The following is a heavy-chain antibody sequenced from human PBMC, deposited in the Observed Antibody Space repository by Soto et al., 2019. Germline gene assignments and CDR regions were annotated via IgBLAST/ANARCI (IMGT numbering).Heavy chain of an antibody. D-gene: IGHD2-15*01. CDR1: GFTVSSNY. CDR3: ARAGYCSGGSCFSDY. Sequence: GGSLRLSCAASGFTVSSNYMSWVRQAPGKGLEWVSVIYSGGSTYYADSVKGRFTISRDNSKNTLYLQMNSLRAEDTAVYYCARAGYCSGGSCFSDYWGQGTLVTVSS. V-gene: IGHV3-53*01. J-gene: IGHJ4*02. CDR2: IYSGGST.